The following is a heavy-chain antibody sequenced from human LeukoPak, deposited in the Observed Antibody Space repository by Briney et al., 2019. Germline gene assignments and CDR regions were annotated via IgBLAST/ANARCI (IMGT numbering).Heavy chain of an antibody. CDR3: TRFYYYGSGSYHY. D-gene: IGHD3-10*01. Sequence: GGSLRLSITASGFTFCDYAMSLVRPAPGSVLALGCFIRSKAYGGTTEYAASVKGRFTISRDDSKSIAYLQMNSLKTEDTAVYYCTRFYYYGSGSYHYWGQGTLVTVSS. CDR2: IRSKAYGGTT. CDR1: GFTFCDYA. J-gene: IGHJ4*02. V-gene: IGHV3-49*04.